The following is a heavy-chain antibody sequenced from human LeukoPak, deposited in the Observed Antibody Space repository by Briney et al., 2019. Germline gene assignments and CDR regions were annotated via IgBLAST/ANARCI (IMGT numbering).Heavy chain of an antibody. CDR3: AKDSEVWFGAYYFDY. Sequence: GGSLRLSCAASGFTFSSYGRHWVRQAPGKGLEGVAVISYDGSNKYYADSVKGRFTISRDNSKNTLYLQMNSLRAEDTAVYYCAKDSEVWFGAYYFDYWGQGTLVTVSS. J-gene: IGHJ4*02. D-gene: IGHD3-10*01. V-gene: IGHV3-30*18. CDR2: ISYDGSNK. CDR1: GFTFSSYG.